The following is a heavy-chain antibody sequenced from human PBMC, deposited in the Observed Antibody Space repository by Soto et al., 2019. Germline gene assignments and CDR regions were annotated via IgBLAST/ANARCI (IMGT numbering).Heavy chain of an antibody. Sequence: PSETLSLTCTVSGGSISNYHWIWVRQPPGKGLEWIGFIFYSGNTNYSPSLESRVTISIDTSKSQFSLKLRSVTTADTAVYYCARLDKYKTGWSIFDYWGQGALVTVSS. CDR2: IFYSGNT. CDR1: GGSISNYH. J-gene: IGHJ4*02. V-gene: IGHV4-59*01. CDR3: ARLDKYKTGWSIFDY. D-gene: IGHD6-19*01.